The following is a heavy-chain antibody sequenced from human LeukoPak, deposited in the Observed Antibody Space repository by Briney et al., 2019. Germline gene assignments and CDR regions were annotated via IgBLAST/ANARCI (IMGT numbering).Heavy chain of an antibody. CDR1: GGSFSGYY. CDR2: IKQDGSEK. D-gene: IGHD3-22*01. J-gene: IGHJ6*03. V-gene: IGHV3-7*01. Sequence: ETLSLTCAVYGGSFSGYYWSWVRQAPGKGLEWVANIKQDGSEKYYVDSVKGRFTISRDNAKNSLYLQMNSLRAEDTAVYYCASSNYYDSSGYYRPMFYYYYMDVWGKGTTVTISS. CDR3: ASSNYYDSSGYYRPMFYYYYMDV.